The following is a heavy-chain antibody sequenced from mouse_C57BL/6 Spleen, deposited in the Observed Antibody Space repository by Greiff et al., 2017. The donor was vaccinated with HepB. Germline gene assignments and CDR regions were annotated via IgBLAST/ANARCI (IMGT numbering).Heavy chain of an antibody. CDR1: GYSFTDYN. CDR2: INPNYGTT. CDR3: ARWRGSGYVGEFAY. J-gene: IGHJ3*01. V-gene: IGHV1-39*01. Sequence: EVQLQQSGPELVKPGASVKISCKASGYSFTDYNMNWVKQSNGKGLEWIGVINPNYGTTSYNQKFKGKATLTVDQSSSTAYMQLNSLTSEDSAVYYCARWRGSGYVGEFAYWGQGTLVTVSA. D-gene: IGHD3-2*02.